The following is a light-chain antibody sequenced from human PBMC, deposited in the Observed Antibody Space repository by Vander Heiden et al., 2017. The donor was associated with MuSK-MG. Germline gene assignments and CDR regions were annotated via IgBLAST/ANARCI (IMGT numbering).Light chain of an antibody. J-gene: IGLJ3*02. V-gene: IGLV2-8*01. CDR1: SSDVGTYNH. Sequence: QSALTQPPSASGSPGQSVTISCTGTSSDVGTYNHVSWYQQHPGKAPKLMIYEVSKWPSGVPDRFSGSKSGDTASLTVSGLQTEDEADYYCASYAVGGAGGFGGGTKLTVL. CDR2: EVS. CDR3: ASYAVGGAGG.